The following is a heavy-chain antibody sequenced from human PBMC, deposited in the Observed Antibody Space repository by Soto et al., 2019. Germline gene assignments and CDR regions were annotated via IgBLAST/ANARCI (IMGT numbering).Heavy chain of an antibody. J-gene: IGHJ4*02. CDR2: INHSGST. Sequence: SSETLSLTCAVYGGSFSGYYWSWIRQPPGKGLEWIGEINHSGSTNYNPSLKSRVTISVDTSKNQFSLKLSSVTAADTAVYYCARGPYYGSGTVLGYWGQGTLVTVSS. CDR1: GGSFSGYY. V-gene: IGHV4-34*01. D-gene: IGHD3-10*01. CDR3: ARGPYYGSGTVLGY.